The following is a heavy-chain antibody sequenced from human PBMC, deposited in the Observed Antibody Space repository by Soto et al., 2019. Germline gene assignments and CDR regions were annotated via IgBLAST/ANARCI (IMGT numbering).Heavy chain of an antibody. J-gene: IGHJ4*02. CDR3: AAYSHKGY. V-gene: IGHV3-66*01. CDR2: IYSGGST. Sequence: EEQLVESGGDLVQPGGSLRLSCAASGFTVSNNYMSWVRQAPGKGLEWVSLIYSGGSTYYADSVKGRFTISRDSSKNTLYLQMNSQRAEDTAMYYCAAYSHKGYWGQGTLGTVSS. D-gene: IGHD3-16*01. CDR1: GFTVSNNY.